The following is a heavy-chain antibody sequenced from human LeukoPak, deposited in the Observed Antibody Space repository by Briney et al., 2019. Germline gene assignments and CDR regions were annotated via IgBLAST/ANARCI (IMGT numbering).Heavy chain of an antibody. D-gene: IGHD2-8*01. V-gene: IGHV4-59*01. CDR2: IYYSGST. Sequence: PSETLSLTCTVSGGSISRYYWSWIRQPPGKGLEWIGYIYYSGSTNYNPSLKSRVTISVDTSKNQFSLKLSSVTAADTALYYCARVEFTSVFYPFDYWGQGTLVTVSS. CDR1: GGSISRYY. J-gene: IGHJ4*02. CDR3: ARVEFTSVFYPFDY.